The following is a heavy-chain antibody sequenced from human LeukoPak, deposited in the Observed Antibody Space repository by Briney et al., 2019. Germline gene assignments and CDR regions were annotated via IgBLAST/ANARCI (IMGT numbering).Heavy chain of an antibody. Sequence: GGSLRLSCAASGFTVSNKDMSWVRQAPGKGLEWVSVIYAGGTIFYADSLTGRLTISRDNSKNTLYLQMNSLRAEDTAVYYCARGYCSSTRCYPGYFDFWGRGTLVTVSS. CDR1: GFTVSNKD. CDR3: ARGYCSSTRCYPGYFDF. CDR2: IYAGGTI. V-gene: IGHV3-53*01. J-gene: IGHJ4*02. D-gene: IGHD2-2*01.